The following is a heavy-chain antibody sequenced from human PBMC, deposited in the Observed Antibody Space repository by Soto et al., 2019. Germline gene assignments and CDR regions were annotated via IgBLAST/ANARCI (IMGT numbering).Heavy chain of an antibody. V-gene: IGHV1-2*02. D-gene: IGHD2-8*01. CDR2: INLNDGGT. CDR3: VRDAPSRQSTIGL. J-gene: IGHJ4*02. CDR1: EYSFGDYY. Sequence: QVQLVQSGTEVKKPGASVKVSCKTSEYSFGDYYLHWVRQAPEQGLEWMGWINLNDGGTNSPRKFPGGLTMSKNKSITPVYMELSRLRSDVTAVYFCVRDAPSRQSTIGLWGPGTLVSVSS.